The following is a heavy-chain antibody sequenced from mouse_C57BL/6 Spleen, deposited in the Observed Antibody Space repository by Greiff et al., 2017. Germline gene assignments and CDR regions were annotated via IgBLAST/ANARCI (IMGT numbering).Heavy chain of an antibody. Sequence: VQLQQSGPELVKPGDSVKISCKASGYSFTSYYIHWVKQRPGQGLAWIGWIYPGSGNTKYNEKFKGKATLTADQSSSTAYMQLSSLTSEDAAVYYSAREGGLRRGCADWGQGTLVTVSA. CDR1: GYSFTSYY. V-gene: IGHV1-66*01. D-gene: IGHD2-2*01. J-gene: IGHJ3*01. CDR3: AREGGLRRGCAD. CDR2: IYPGSGNT.